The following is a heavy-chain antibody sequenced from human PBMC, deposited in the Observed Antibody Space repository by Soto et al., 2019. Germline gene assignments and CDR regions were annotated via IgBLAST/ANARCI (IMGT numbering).Heavy chain of an antibody. Sequence: QVQLVQSGTEVKKPGSSVKVSCKASGATFSFYTINWVRQAPGLGLEWVGRINPIVSMSNYAQKFQGRVSMTADKSTSTAYMELRSLRSDDTAMYFCAASYGSGYRASDYWGQGALVIVSS. CDR3: AASYGSGYRASDY. J-gene: IGHJ4*02. D-gene: IGHD3-10*01. CDR2: INPIVSMS. V-gene: IGHV1-69*02. CDR1: GATFSFYT.